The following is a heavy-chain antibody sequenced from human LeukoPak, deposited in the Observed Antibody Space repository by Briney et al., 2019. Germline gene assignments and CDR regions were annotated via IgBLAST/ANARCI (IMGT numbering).Heavy chain of an antibody. CDR1: GYTFTDCY. CDR3: ARGRNIEMTTMSGGSDY. Sequence: GASVKVSCKASGYTFTDCYMHWVRQAPGQGLEWMGWLNPNSGDTNYAQKFQGRVSMTRDSSISTAYMDLSDLRSDDTAVYSYARGRNIEMTTMSGGSDYWGQGTLVTVSS. V-gene: IGHV1-2*02. CDR2: LNPNSGDT. D-gene: IGHD5-24*01. J-gene: IGHJ4*02.